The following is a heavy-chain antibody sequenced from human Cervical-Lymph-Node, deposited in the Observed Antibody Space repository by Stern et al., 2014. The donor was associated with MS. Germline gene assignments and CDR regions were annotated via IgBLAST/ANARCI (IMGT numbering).Heavy chain of an antibody. Sequence: VQLVESGAEVKKPGSSGKVSCKASGGTFSSYAISWVRQAPGQGLEWMGGIIPIFGTPNYEQTSQGRVTNTADESTSTAYMELSSLRSEDTAVYYCARQVRKNWFDPWGQGTLVTVSS. CDR2: IIPIFGTP. J-gene: IGHJ5*02. V-gene: IGHV1-69*01. CDR3: ARQVRKNWFDP. CDR1: GGTFSSYA.